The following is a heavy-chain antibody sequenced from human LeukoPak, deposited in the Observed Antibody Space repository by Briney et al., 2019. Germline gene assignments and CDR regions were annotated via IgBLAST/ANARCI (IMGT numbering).Heavy chain of an antibody. CDR2: IYDSGSP. D-gene: IGHD1-26*01. J-gene: IGHJ2*01. CDR3: ARGGKLGATYWYFDL. Sequence: SETLSLTCTVSGGSISTYHWVWIRQPPGKGLEWIGHIYDSGSPTYKSSLKSRVTISVDTSKSQFSLRLTSVTAADTAVYYCARGGKLGATYWYFDLWGRGTLVTVSS. CDR1: GGSISTYH. V-gene: IGHV4-59*01.